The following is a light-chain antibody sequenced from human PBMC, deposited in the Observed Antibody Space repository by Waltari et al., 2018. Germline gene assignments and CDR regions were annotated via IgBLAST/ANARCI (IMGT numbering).Light chain of an antibody. J-gene: IGLJ2*01. CDR1: SSAVGGYNY. CDR2: EVS. CDR3: GSYRSSTTLEVV. V-gene: IGLV2-14*01. Sequence: QSALNQPASVSGSPGQSITIYCTGTSSAVGGYNYVSWYQQHPGKAPKLMIYEVSNRPAGVSNRGSGSKSVNTAALTISGLQAEDEADYYCGSYRSSTTLEVVFGGGTKLTVL.